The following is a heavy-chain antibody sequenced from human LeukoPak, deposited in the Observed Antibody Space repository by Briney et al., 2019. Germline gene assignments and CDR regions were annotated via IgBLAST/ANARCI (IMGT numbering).Heavy chain of an antibody. D-gene: IGHD3-3*01. J-gene: IGHJ4*02. CDR3: ARERAFGVVIEYFDY. Sequence: ASVKVSCKASGYTFTSYYMHWVRQAPGQGLEWMGIINPSSGSTNYAQKFQGRVTMTRDTSTSTVYMELSSLRPEDTAVFYCARERAFGVVIEYFDYWGQGTLVTVSS. CDR1: GYTFTSYY. V-gene: IGHV1-46*01. CDR2: INPSSGST.